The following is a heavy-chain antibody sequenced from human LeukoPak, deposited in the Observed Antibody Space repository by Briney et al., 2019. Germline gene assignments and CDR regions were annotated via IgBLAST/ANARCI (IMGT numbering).Heavy chain of an antibody. J-gene: IGHJ4*02. V-gene: IGHV3-30*03. CDR1: GFTFSDYS. CDR2: IPYDGSNK. Sequence: GSLRLSCAASGFTFSDYSMNWVRQAPGKGLEWVAVIPYDGSNKYYADSVKGRFTISRDNSKNTLYLQMNSLRAEDTAVYYCARDRRGSFDYWGQGTLVTVSS. D-gene: IGHD3-10*01. CDR3: ARDRRGSFDY.